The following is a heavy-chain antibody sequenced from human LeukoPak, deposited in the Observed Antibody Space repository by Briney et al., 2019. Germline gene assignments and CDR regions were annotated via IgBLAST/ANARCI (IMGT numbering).Heavy chain of an antibody. D-gene: IGHD5-12*01. CDR2: IYYSGST. CDR1: GGSISSYY. CDR3: ATWVATGSFDY. Sequence: SETLSLTCTVSGGSISSYYWSWIRQPPGKGLEWIGYIYYSGSTNYNPSLKSRVTISVDTSKNQFSLKLSSVTAADTAVYYCATWVATGSFDYWGQGTLVTVSS. J-gene: IGHJ4*02. V-gene: IGHV4-59*08.